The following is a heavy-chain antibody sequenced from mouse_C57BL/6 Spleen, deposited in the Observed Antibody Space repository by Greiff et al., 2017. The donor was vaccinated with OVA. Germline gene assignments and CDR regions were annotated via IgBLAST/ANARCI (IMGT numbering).Heavy chain of an antibody. CDR1: GFNIKDDY. Sequence: VQLQQSGAELVRPGASVKLSCTASGFNIKDDYMHWVKQRPEQALEWIGWIDPENGDTEYASKFQGKATITADTSSNTAYLQLSSLTSEDTAVYYCTLYYGSSSWYFDVWGTGTTVTVSS. CDR2: IDPENGDT. CDR3: TLYYGSSSWYFDV. V-gene: IGHV14-4*01. D-gene: IGHD1-1*01. J-gene: IGHJ1*03.